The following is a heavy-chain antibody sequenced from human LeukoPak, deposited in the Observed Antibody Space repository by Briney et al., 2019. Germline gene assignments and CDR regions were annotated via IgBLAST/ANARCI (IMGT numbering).Heavy chain of an antibody. Sequence: GGSLGLSCAASGFTFSNYGMHWVRQAPGKGLEWVAVIWYDGSKKYYVDSVKGRFTISRDKSKNTLYLQMSSLRAEDTAVYYCARRDGDNDRGFDYWGQGTQVTVSS. J-gene: IGHJ4*02. CDR1: GFTFSNYG. V-gene: IGHV3-33*01. D-gene: IGHD4-23*01. CDR3: ARRDGDNDRGFDY. CDR2: IWYDGSKK.